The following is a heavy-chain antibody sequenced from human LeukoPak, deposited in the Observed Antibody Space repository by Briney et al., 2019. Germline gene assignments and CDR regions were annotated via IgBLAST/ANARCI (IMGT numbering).Heavy chain of an antibody. V-gene: IGHV3-74*01. J-gene: IGHJ4*02. D-gene: IGHD6-25*01. CDR3: LRGTASDDNQRLFDF. CDR2: ISSDGSST. CDR1: SFTFRSYW. Sequence: GGSLRLSCAASSFTFRSYWMHWVRQAPGKGLVWVSRISSDGSSTSYSDSVKGRFTISRDNAKNTLYLQMNSLRVEDMALYYCLRGTASDDNQRLFDFWGQGTLVTVSS.